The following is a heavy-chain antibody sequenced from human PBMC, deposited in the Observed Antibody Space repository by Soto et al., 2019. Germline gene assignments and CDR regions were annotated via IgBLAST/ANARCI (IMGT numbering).Heavy chain of an antibody. J-gene: IGHJ4*02. Sequence: PGGSLRLSCAASGFTFNNYAMNWVRQAPGMGLEWVATISNTGGGTYYADSVKGRFTISRDNSKNTLYLQMSSLRVEETAVYYCAKDRLAGNFDYWGQGTQVTVSS. CDR1: GFTFNNYA. CDR2: ISNTGGGT. CDR3: AKDRLAGNFDY. V-gene: IGHV3-23*01.